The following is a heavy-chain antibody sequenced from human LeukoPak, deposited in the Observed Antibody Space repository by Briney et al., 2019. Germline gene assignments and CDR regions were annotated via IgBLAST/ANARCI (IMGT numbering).Heavy chain of an antibody. CDR1: GGTFSSYA. J-gene: IGHJ5*02. CDR2: IIPIFGTA. Sequence: SVKVSCKASGGTFSSYAISWVRQAPGQGLEWMGGIIPIFGTANYAQKFQGRVTITADESTSTAYMELSSLRSEDTAVYYCARELYYYGSGSLNWFDPWGQGTLVTVSS. CDR3: ARELYYYGSGSLNWFDP. V-gene: IGHV1-69*13. D-gene: IGHD3-10*01.